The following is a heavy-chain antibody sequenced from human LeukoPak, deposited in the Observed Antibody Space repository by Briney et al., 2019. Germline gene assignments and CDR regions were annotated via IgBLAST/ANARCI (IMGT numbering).Heavy chain of an antibody. J-gene: IGHJ5*02. Sequence: GGSLRLSCAASGFTFGSYAMSWVRQAPGKGLEWVSAISGSGVRTYYADSVKGRFTISRDNSKNTLYLQMNSLRAEDTAVYYCARFRSQPFGVVNNNWFDPWGQGTLVTVSS. CDR3: ARFRSQPFGVVNNNWFDP. D-gene: IGHD3-3*01. CDR2: ISGSGVRT. CDR1: GFTFGSYA. V-gene: IGHV3-23*01.